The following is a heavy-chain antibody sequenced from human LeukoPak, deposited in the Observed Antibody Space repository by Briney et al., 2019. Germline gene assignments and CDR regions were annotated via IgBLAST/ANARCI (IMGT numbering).Heavy chain of an antibody. Sequence: GGSLRLSCAASGFTFDDYAMHWVRQAPGKGLEWVSGISWNSGSIGYADSVKGRFTISRDNAKNSLYLQMNSLRAEDTALYYCAKSRSSWLYYFDYWGQGTLVTVSS. CDR2: ISWNSGSI. CDR1: GFTFDDYA. J-gene: IGHJ4*02. V-gene: IGHV3-9*01. CDR3: AKSRSSWLYYFDY. D-gene: IGHD6-13*01.